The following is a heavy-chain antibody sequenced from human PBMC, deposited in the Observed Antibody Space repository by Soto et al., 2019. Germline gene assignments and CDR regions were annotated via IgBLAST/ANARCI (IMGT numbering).Heavy chain of an antibody. CDR1: GHSISADY. D-gene: IGHD3-22*01. Sequence: QVQLQESRPGLVKASETLSLSCTVSGHSISADYWIWIRQPAGKRLEWIGRVDASGNTNYNPSLKSRVTMSVDTSKNQFFLKVRSVTAADTAMYFCARDVGGSVVPHWFDPWGQGALVTVSS. CDR2: VDASGNT. V-gene: IGHV4-4*07. J-gene: IGHJ5*02. CDR3: ARDVGGSVVPHWFDP.